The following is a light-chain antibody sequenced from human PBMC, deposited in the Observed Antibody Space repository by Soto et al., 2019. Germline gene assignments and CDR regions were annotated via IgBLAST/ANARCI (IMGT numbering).Light chain of an antibody. V-gene: IGKV1-39*01. Sequence: DIQVTQSPSSLSASVGDRVTITCRPSQNIGKFLNWYQQKPGKAPKLLIYAASSLQSGVPSRFSGSGSGTDFTLTISSLQPEDFATYYCQQSYSTLLTFGGGTKVDI. J-gene: IGKJ4*01. CDR1: QNIGKF. CDR3: QQSYSTLLT. CDR2: AAS.